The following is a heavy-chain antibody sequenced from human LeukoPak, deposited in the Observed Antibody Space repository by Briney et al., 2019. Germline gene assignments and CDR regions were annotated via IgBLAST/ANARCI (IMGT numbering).Heavy chain of an antibody. CDR2: ISYDGSNK. CDR1: GFTFSSYA. J-gene: IGHJ4*02. CDR3: ARGAIAVAGTFDY. Sequence: GGSLRLSCAASGFTFSSYAMHWVRQAPGKGLEWVAVISYDGSNKYYADSVKGRFTISRDNSRNTLYLQMNSLRAEDTAVYYCARGAIAVAGTFDYWGQGTLVTVSS. V-gene: IGHV3-30*04. D-gene: IGHD6-19*01.